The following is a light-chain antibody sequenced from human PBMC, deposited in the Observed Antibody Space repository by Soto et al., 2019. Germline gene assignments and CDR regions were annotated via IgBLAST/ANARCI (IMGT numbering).Light chain of an antibody. CDR1: SSDVGSYNL. Sequence: QSALTQPASVSGSPGQSITISCTGTSSDVGSYNLVSWYQQHPGKAPKLMIYEGSKRPSGVSNRFSGSKSGNTASLTISVLQAEDEADYYCCSYAGSSTLVVFGGGTKLTVL. CDR2: EGS. V-gene: IGLV2-23*01. J-gene: IGLJ2*01. CDR3: CSYAGSSTLVV.